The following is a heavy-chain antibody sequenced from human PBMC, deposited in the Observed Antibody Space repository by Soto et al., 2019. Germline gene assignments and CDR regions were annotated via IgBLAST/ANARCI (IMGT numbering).Heavy chain of an antibody. Sequence: QVQLVESGGGVVQPGRSLRLSCAASGFSLSNYGMHWVRQAPGKGLEWVAVISYHGRDEYYADSVKGRFTISRDTSKNTLYLQMNTLRPDDTAVYNCVKDHLMNTVTTGGYWGQGTLVTVSS. J-gene: IGHJ4*02. CDR3: VKDHLMNTVTTGGY. V-gene: IGHV3-30*18. CDR2: ISYHGRDE. CDR1: GFSLSNYG. D-gene: IGHD4-17*01.